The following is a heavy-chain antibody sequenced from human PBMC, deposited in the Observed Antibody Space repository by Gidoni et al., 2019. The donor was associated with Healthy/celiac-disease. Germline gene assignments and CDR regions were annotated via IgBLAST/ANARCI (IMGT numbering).Heavy chain of an antibody. J-gene: IGHJ5*02. V-gene: IGHV4-34*01. CDR3: ARHTNWGRLGEFDP. Sequence: QVQLQQWGAGLLKPSETLSLTCAVYGGSFSAYYWSWIRQPPGKGLEWIGEINHSGSTNYNPSLKSRVTMSVDTSKNQFSLKLISVTAADTAVYYCARHTNWGRLGEFDPWGQGTLVTVSS. CDR1: GGSFSAYY. D-gene: IGHD7-27*01. CDR2: INHSGST.